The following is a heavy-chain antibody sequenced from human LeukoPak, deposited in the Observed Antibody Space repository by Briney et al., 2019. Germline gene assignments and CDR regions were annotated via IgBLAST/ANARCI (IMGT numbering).Heavy chain of an antibody. J-gene: IGHJ4*02. V-gene: IGHV3-7*01. CDR1: GFSSSSYW. CDR2: IKQEGSEK. Sequence: GGSLRLSCAASGFSSSSYWMSWVRQAPGKGLEWVANIKQEGSEKYYVDSVKGRFTITRDNAKNSLYLQINSVRAEDTAVYYCARGFIKLDYWGQGTLVTVSS. CDR3: ARGFIKLDY.